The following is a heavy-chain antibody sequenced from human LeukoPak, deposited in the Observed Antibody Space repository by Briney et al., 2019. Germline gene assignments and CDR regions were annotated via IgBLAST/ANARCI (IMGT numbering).Heavy chain of an antibody. CDR1: GFTFSSYS. V-gene: IGHV3-21*01. Sequence: PGGSLRLSCAASGFTFSSYSMNWVRQAPGKGLEWVSSISSGSTYMYYADSVKGRFTISRDNAQNSMYLQMNSLRAEDTAVYYCGRDGKFSSSWYRAFDIWGQGTMVTASS. CDR2: ISSGSTYM. D-gene: IGHD6-13*01. J-gene: IGHJ3*02. CDR3: GRDGKFSSSWYRAFDI.